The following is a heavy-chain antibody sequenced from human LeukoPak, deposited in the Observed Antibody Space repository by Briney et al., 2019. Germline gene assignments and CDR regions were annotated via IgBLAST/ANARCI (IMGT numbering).Heavy chain of an antibody. CDR3: AREGSDFWSGYLRPYYYYGMDV. CDR2: IWYDGSNK. Sequence: PGGSLRLSCAASGFTFSSYGMHWVRQAPGKGLEWVAVIWYDGSNKYYADSVKGRFTISRDNSKNTLYLQMNSLRAEDTAVYYCAREGSDFWSGYLRPYYYYGMDVWGQGTTVTVSS. CDR1: GFTFSSYG. D-gene: IGHD3-3*01. J-gene: IGHJ6*02. V-gene: IGHV3-33*01.